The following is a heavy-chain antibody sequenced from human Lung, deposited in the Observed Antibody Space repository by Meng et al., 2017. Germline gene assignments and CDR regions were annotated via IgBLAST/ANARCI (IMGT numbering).Heavy chain of an antibody. CDR1: GFSFSPYS. D-gene: IGHD3-10*01. Sequence: GGSLRLSCAASGFSFSPYSMSWVRQAPGKGLEWVSSISGDAGTTYYEDSVKGRFTVSRDNSKNTLFLQMNSLRVEDTAVYYCAKCGSGNDYTCHYRGMAVWGQGNTV. V-gene: IGHV3-23*01. J-gene: IGHJ6*01. CDR2: ISGDAGTT. CDR3: AKCGSGNDYTCHYRGMAV.